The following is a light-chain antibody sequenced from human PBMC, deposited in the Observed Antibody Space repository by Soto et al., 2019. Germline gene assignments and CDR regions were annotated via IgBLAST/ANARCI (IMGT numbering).Light chain of an antibody. CDR3: GTWDSSLSAGV. V-gene: IGLV1-51*02. J-gene: IGLJ1*01. CDR2: ENN. CDR1: SSNIGNNY. Sequence: QSVLTQPRSVSAAPAQKVTISCSGSSSNIGNNYVSWYQQLPGTAPTLLIYENNKRPSGIPDRFSGSKSGTSATLGITGLQTGDEADYYCGTWDSSLSAGVFGTGPRSPS.